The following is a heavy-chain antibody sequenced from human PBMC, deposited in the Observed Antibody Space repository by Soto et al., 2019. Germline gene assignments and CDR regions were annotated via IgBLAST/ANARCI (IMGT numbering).Heavy chain of an antibody. Sequence: QVQLVQSGAEVKKPGSSVKVSCTASGGTFSSYAINWVRQAPGQGLEWMGGIIPIFGTAKYAQKFQGRVTITEDKSTSTAYMEVRSLGAENTAVYYCARGWETVGATTPFAYWGQGTLVTVSS. D-gene: IGHD1-26*01. V-gene: IGHV1-69*06. CDR2: IIPIFGTA. CDR1: GGTFSSYA. CDR3: ARGWETVGATTPFAY. J-gene: IGHJ4*02.